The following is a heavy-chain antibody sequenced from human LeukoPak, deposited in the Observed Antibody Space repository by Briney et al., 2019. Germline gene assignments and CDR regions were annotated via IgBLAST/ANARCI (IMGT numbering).Heavy chain of an antibody. Sequence: PGGSLRLSCAGSGFTFSDFWMTWVRQTPGKGLEWVANIKEDGTEKNLVDSVKGRFTISRDNAKNSLYLQMNSLRAEDTAVYYCARNSYGTNWFDPWGQGTLVTVSS. CDR1: GFTFSDFW. V-gene: IGHV3-7*01. J-gene: IGHJ5*02. CDR3: ARNSYGTNWFDP. D-gene: IGHD5-18*01. CDR2: IKEDGTEK.